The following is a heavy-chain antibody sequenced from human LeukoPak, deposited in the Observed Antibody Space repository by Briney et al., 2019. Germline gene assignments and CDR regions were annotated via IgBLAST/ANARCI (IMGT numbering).Heavy chain of an antibody. D-gene: IGHD3-10*01. CDR1: GFTFSSYW. Sequence: GGSLRLSCAASGFTFSSYWINWARQAPGKGLEWVASINHNGNVNYYVDSVKGRFTISRDNSRSTLYLQMNSLRPEDTAIYYCAREGYYGSGSPPSLYFDYWGQGTLVTVSS. CDR3: AREGYYGSGSPPSLYFDY. V-gene: IGHV3-7*01. J-gene: IGHJ4*02. CDR2: INHNGNVN.